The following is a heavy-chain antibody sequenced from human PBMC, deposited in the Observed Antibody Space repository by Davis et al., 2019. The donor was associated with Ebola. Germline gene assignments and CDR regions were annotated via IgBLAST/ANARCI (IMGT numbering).Heavy chain of an antibody. V-gene: IGHV4-59*12. CDR2: IYYSGST. CDR1: GGSISSYY. J-gene: IGHJ4*02. Sequence: PSETLSLTCTVSGGSISSYYWSWIRQPPGKGLEWIGYIYYSGSTNYNPSLKSRVTMSVDTSKNQFSLKLSSVTAADTAVYYCARDARYSGYDITDYWGQGTLVTVSS. CDR3: ARDARYSGYDITDY. D-gene: IGHD5-12*01.